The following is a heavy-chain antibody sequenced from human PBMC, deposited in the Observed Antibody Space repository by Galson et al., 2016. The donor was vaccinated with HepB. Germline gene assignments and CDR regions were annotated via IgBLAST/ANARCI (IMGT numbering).Heavy chain of an antibody. CDR2: TSLGRGT. CDR3: ARDAQYGNHVWAFDY. CDR1: GDSVTGRNW. D-gene: IGHD6-6*01. Sequence: SETLSLTCAVSGDSVTGRNWWAWVRQAPGRGLEWIGETSLGRGTNYDSSLKNRVTISVDTSENQFSMRRTSVTAADTAVYYCARDAQYGNHVWAFDYWGPGILVTVSS. J-gene: IGHJ4*02. V-gene: IGHV4-4*02.